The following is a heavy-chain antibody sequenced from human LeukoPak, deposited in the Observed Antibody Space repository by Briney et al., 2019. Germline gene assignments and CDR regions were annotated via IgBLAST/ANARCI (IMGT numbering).Heavy chain of an antibody. V-gene: IGHV1-2*06. CDR1: GYTFTGYY. Sequence: ASVKVSCKASGYTFTGYYIHWVRQAPGQGLEWMERNNPNNGGTNYAQKFQGRVTMTRDMSMSTAYMELSRLRSVDTAVYYCAGEDNSSGYRPFDIWGQGTMVTVPS. D-gene: IGHD3-22*01. CDR2: NNPNNGGT. J-gene: IGHJ3*02. CDR3: AGEDNSSGYRPFDI.